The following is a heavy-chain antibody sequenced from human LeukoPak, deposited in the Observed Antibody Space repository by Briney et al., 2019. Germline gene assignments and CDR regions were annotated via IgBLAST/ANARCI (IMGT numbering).Heavy chain of an antibody. CDR1: GYTLTELS. V-gene: IGHV1-24*01. CDR2: FDPEDGET. Sequence: ASVKVSCKVSGYTLTELSMHWVRQAPGKGLEWMGGFDPEDGETIYAQKFQGRVTMTEDTSTDTAYMELSSLRSDDTAVYYCARVYNTYYDFWSGHIYYMDVWGKGTTVTVSS. D-gene: IGHD3-3*01. CDR3: ARVYNTYYDFWSGHIYYMDV. J-gene: IGHJ6*03.